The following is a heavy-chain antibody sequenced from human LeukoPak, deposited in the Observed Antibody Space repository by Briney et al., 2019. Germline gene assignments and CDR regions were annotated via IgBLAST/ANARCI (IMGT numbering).Heavy chain of an antibody. V-gene: IGHV1-18*01. Sequence: ASVKVSCKASGYTFTSYGISWVRQAPGQGLEWMGWISAYNGNTNYAQKLQGRVTMTTDTSTSTAYMELSSLRSEDTAVYYCAREHGSGSYYEPYIDYWGQGTLVTVSS. CDR1: GYTFTSYG. CDR3: AREHGSGSYYEPYIDY. J-gene: IGHJ4*02. CDR2: ISAYNGNT. D-gene: IGHD3-10*01.